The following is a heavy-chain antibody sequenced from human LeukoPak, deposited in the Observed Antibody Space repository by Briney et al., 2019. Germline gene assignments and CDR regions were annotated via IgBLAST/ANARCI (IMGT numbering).Heavy chain of an antibody. V-gene: IGHV4-34*01. J-gene: IGHJ6*02. D-gene: IGHD5-12*01. CDR2: IHHSGII. CDR1: GGSFSGYY. Sequence: SEPLSLTCAVYGGSFSGYYWSWLRQPPGKGLQWIGDIHHSGIINYNASLKSRVTISVDTSKIQFSLKLSSVSAAETAVYYCARDLANREYYYYYGMDVWGQGTTVTVSS. CDR3: ARDLANREYYYYYGMDV.